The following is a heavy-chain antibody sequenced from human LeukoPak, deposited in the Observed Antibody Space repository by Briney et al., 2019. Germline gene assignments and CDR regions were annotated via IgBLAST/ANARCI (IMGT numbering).Heavy chain of an antibody. CDR2: IYTSGST. D-gene: IGHD3-10*01. V-gene: IGHV4-4*07. CDR1: GGSISSYY. J-gene: IGHJ4*02. CDR3: ARAGYYYATREYYFDY. Sequence: SETLSLTCTVSGGSISSYYWSWIRQPAGKGLEWIGRIYTSGSTNYNPSLRSRVTMSVDTSKKQFSLKLSSVTAADTAVYYCARAGYYYATREYYFDYWGQGTLVTVSS.